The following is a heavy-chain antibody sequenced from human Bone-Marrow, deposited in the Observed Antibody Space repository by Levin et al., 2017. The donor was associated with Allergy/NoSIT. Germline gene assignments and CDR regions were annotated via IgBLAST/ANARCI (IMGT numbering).Heavy chain of an antibody. J-gene: IGHJ4*02. CDR3: TRQHTPNNDILTGYKGNPFDY. CDR2: ISYDGSTD. D-gene: IGHD3-9*01. CDR1: GFTFTTYA. V-gene: IGHV3-30-3*01. Sequence: GGSLRLSCAASGFTFTTYAMHWVRQAPGKGLEWVAVISYDGSTDYYADSMKGRFTISRDNSKNTLYLQMNSLRAEDTAVYYCTRQHTPNNDILTGYKGNPFDYWGQGALVTVSS.